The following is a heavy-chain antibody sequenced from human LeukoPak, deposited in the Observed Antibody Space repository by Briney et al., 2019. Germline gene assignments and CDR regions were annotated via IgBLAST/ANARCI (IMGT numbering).Heavy chain of an antibody. D-gene: IGHD3-3*01. Sequence: GASVKVSCKASGYTFSSYGISWVRQAPGQGLEWMGWISAYNGNTNYAQKLQGRVTMTTDTSTSTAYMELRSLRSDDTAVYYCARAHDDFWSGYANPDYWGQGTLVTVSS. CDR2: ISAYNGNT. CDR3: ARAHDDFWSGYANPDY. CDR1: GYTFSSYG. V-gene: IGHV1-18*01. J-gene: IGHJ4*02.